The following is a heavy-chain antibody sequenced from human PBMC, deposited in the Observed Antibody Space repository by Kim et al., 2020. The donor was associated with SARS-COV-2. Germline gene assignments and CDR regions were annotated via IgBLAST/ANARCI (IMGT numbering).Heavy chain of an antibody. CDR2: IWYDGSNK. J-gene: IGHJ6*01. Sequence: GGSLRLSCAASGFTFSNYGMHWVRQAPGKGLEWVAVIWYDGSNKYYADSVKGRVAISRDNSKNTVFLQMNSLRAEDTAVYYCAKEGVSETGTPLFGMDV. CDR1: GFTFSNYG. CDR3: AKEGVSETGTPLFGMDV. D-gene: IGHD1-1*01. V-gene: IGHV3-33*06.